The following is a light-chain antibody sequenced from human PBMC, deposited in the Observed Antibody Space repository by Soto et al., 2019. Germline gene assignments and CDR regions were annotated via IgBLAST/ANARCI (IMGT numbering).Light chain of an antibody. CDR2: AAS. J-gene: IGKJ5*01. V-gene: IGKV1-39*01. CDR3: QQRSNCPIT. CDR1: EGISSY. Sequence: DIQMTQSPSSLTVSVGDRFTITCRASEGISSYLNWYQLKPGTAPKLLIYAASNLQSGVPPRFSGSGSGTDFTLTISSLEPEDFAVYYCQQRSNCPITFGQGTRLEIK.